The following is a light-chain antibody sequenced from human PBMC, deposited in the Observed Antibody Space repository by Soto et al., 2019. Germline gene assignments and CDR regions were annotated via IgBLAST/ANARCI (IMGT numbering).Light chain of an antibody. J-gene: IGKJ4*01. Sequence: ELVLTQSPGPPSLSPGQRANLSCRASQSVSSSYLAWYQQKPGQAPRLLIYGTSTRATGVPARFSGSGSGTEFTLTINSLQSEDFAVYYCQRYNNWPLTFGGGTKVDIK. CDR2: GTS. CDR1: QSVSSSY. CDR3: QRYNNWPLT. V-gene: IGKV3-15*01.